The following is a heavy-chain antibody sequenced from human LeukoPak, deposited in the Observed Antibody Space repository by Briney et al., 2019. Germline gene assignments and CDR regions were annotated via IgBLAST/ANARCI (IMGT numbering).Heavy chain of an antibody. CDR1: GFTFSDYY. V-gene: IGHV4-34*08. CDR3: AGGPIRYTTSWFFDYYYMDV. CDR2: INHSGRT. Sequence: GSLRLSCAASGFTFSDYYMSWIRQAPGKGLEWIGEINHSGRTNYNPSLKSRVTISVDTSKNQFSLNLSSVTLADTAVYYCAGGPIRYTTSWFFDYYYMDVWGKGTTVTISS. D-gene: IGHD6-13*01. J-gene: IGHJ6*03.